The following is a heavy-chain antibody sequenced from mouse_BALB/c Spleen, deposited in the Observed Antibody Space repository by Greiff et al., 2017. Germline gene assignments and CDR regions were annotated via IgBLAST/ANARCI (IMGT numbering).Heavy chain of an antibody. V-gene: IGHV2-9*02. Sequence: VHLVESGPGLVAPSQSLSITCTVSGFSLTSYGVHWVRQPPGKGLEWLGVIWAGGSTNYNSALMSRLSISKDNSKSQVFLKMNSLQTDDTAMYYCARGYGNPYAMDYWGQGTSVTVSS. CDR3: ARGYGNPYAMDY. D-gene: IGHD2-1*01. CDR1: GFSLTSYG. J-gene: IGHJ4*01. CDR2: IWAGGST.